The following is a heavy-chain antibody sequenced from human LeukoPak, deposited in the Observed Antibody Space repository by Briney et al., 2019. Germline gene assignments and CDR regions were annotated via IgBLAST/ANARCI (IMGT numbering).Heavy chain of an antibody. Sequence: GGSLRLSCAASGFTFDDYAMHWVRQAPGKGLEWVSLISGDGGSTYYTDSVKGRFIISRDNSKNSLYLQMNSLRTEDTALYYCAKDHASYYYYYYMDVWGRGTTVTVSS. CDR3: AKDHASYYYYYYMDV. V-gene: IGHV3-43*02. CDR1: GFTFDDYA. CDR2: ISGDGGST. J-gene: IGHJ6*03.